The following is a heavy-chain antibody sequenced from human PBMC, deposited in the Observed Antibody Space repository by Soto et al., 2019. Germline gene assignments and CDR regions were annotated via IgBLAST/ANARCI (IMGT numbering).Heavy chain of an antibody. V-gene: IGHV1-18*01. J-gene: IGHJ4*02. D-gene: IGHD6-19*01. CDR3: ARTISSGWSGYYFDY. CDR2: INTYNGNT. Sequence: QVQLVQSGAEVKKPGASVKVSCKASGYPFTSYAITWVRQAPGQGLEWMGWINTYNGNTHYAQKLQGRVTMTTDTSTSTAYMELRSLRSDDTAVYYCARTISSGWSGYYFDYWGQGTLVTVSS. CDR1: GYPFTSYA.